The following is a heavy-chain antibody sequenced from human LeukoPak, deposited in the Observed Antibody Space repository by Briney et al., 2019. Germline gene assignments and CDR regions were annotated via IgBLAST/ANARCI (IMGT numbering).Heavy chain of an antibody. V-gene: IGHV3-23*01. CDR1: GFTFSSYA. J-gene: IGHJ6*03. D-gene: IGHD5-12*01. CDR2: ISGIGDDT. Sequence: GGSLRLSCAASGFTFSSYAMSWVRQAPGKGLEWVSTISGIGDDTSYADSVKGRFTISRDNSKNTLYLQMNSLRAEDTAVYYCAKDEASGYGLGVGYHYYMDVWGKGATVTVSS. CDR3: AKDEASGYGLGVGYHYYMDV.